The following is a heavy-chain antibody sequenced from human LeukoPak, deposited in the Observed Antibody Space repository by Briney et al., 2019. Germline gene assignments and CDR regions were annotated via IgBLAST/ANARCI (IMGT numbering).Heavy chain of an antibody. V-gene: IGHV4-59*08. CDR3: ARRRHYYDSSGYYELGHALDI. J-gene: IGHJ3*02. Sequence: SETLSLTCTVSGGSISSYYWSWIRQPPGKGLEWIGYIYYSGSTNYNPSLKSRVTISVDTSKNQFSLKLSSVTAADTAVYYCARRRHYYDSSGYYELGHALDIWGQATVLTVSS. CDR2: IYYSGST. CDR1: GGSISSYY. D-gene: IGHD3-22*01.